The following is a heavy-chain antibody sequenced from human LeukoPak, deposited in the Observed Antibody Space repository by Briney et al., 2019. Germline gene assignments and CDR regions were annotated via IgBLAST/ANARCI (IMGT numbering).Heavy chain of an antibody. J-gene: IGHJ3*02. Sequence: GGSLRLSCAASGFTFSSYSMNWVRQAPGKGLEWVSYISSSSSTIYYADSVKGRFTISRDNAKNSLYLQMNSLTAEDTAVYYCAREWLLNAFDIWGQARMVTASS. D-gene: IGHD3-22*01. CDR2: ISSSSSTI. CDR3: AREWLLNAFDI. CDR1: GFTFSSYS. V-gene: IGHV3-48*04.